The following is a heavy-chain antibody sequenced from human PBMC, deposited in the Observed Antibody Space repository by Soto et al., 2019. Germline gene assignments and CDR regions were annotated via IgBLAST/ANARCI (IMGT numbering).Heavy chain of an antibody. CDR3: TRYGDYKFDY. D-gene: IGHD4-17*01. Sequence: EVQLVESGGGLVQPGGSLILSCAASGFIFSGSAMHWVRQASGKGLEWVGRIRNKANGYATAYAASVKGRFTISRDDSKNTAYLQMNSLKTEDTAVYYCTRYGDYKFDYWGQGTLVTFSP. J-gene: IGHJ4*02. CDR1: GFIFSGSA. CDR2: IRNKANGYAT. V-gene: IGHV3-73*01.